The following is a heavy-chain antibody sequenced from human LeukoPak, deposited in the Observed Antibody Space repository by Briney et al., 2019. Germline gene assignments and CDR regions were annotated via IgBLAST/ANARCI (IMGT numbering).Heavy chain of an antibody. CDR1: GGSISSYY. D-gene: IGHD3-10*01. V-gene: IGHV4-59*01. CDR2: IYYSGST. CDR3: ATFRFGEFSFDY. J-gene: IGHJ4*02. Sequence: ASETLSLTCTVSGGSISSYYWSWIRQPPGKGLEWIGYIYYSGSTNYNPSLKSRVTISVDTSKNQFSLKLSSVTAADTAVYYCATFRFGEFSFDYWGQGTLVTVSS.